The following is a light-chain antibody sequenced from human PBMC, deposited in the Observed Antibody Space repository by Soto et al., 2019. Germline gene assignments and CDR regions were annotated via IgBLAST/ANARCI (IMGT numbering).Light chain of an antibody. V-gene: IGKV1-6*01. CDR1: QAIRND. Sequence: IQMTQAPASLSSSVGDRATITCRASQAIRNDLGWYQQKPGKAPNLLIFGASNLQAGVPVRFSASGSGTNFTLTISNLQPEDFASYYCLQDYTYPWTFGQRTKVDI. CDR2: GAS. CDR3: LQDYTYPWT. J-gene: IGKJ1*01.